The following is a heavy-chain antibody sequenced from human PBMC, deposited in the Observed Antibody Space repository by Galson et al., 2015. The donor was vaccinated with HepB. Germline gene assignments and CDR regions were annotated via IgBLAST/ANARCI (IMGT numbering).Heavy chain of an antibody. J-gene: IGHJ5*02. CDR3: ARSYCSSTSCYTGWNWFDP. D-gene: IGHD2-2*02. Sequence: PALVKPTQTLTLTCTVSGFSLSNARMGVSWIRQPPGKALEWLAHIFSNDEKSYSTSLKSRLTISKDTSKSQVVLTMTNMDPVDTATYYCARSYCSSTSCYTGWNWFDPWGQGTLVTVSS. CDR1: GFSLSNARMG. V-gene: IGHV2-26*01. CDR2: IFSNDEK.